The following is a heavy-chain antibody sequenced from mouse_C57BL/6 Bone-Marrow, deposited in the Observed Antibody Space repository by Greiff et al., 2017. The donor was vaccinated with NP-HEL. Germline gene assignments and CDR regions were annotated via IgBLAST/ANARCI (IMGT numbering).Heavy chain of an antibody. Sequence: DVQLQESGTVLARPGASVKMSCKTSGYTFTSYWMHWVKQRPGQGLEWIGAIYPGNSDTSYNQKFKGKAKLTAVTSASTAYMELSSLTNEDSAVYYGTRWDSSCYVGLDYWGQGTTLTVSS. CDR3: TRWDSSCYVGLDY. J-gene: IGHJ2*01. CDR1: GYTFTSYW. V-gene: IGHV1-5*01. D-gene: IGHD3-2*02. CDR2: IYPGNSDT.